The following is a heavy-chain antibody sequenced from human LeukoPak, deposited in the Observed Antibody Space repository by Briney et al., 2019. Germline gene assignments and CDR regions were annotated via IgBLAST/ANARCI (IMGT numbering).Heavy chain of an antibody. CDR3: ARNSLIAARPMGFDY. V-gene: IGHV3-30*03. J-gene: IGHJ4*02. CDR1: GFTFSSYS. D-gene: IGHD6-6*01. Sequence: GGSLRLSCAASGFTFSSYSMNWVRQAPGKGLEWVAVISYDGSNKYYADSVKGRFTISRDNSKNTLYLQMNSLRAEDTAVYYCARNSLIAARPMGFDYWGQGTLVTVSS. CDR2: ISYDGSNK.